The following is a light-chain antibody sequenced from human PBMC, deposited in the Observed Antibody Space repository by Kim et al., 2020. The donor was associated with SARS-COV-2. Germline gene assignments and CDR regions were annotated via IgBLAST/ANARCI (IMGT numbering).Light chain of an antibody. Sequence: SPGERVTLSCRSSQSVTSSYVAWYQQKPDLPPRLLIYGASSRAAGIPDRFRGSGSGTDYTLTITRLEPEDFAVYYCHQYGSSPSTFGQGTKVDIK. CDR2: GAS. CDR3: HQYGSSPST. V-gene: IGKV3-20*01. J-gene: IGKJ1*01. CDR1: QSVTSSY.